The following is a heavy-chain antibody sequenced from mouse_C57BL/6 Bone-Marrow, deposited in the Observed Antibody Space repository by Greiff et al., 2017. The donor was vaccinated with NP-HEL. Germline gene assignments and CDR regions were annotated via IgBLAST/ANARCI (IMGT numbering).Heavy chain of an antibody. CDR2: INPNNGGT. J-gene: IGHJ3*01. Sequence: EVQLVESGPELVKPGASVKIPCKASGYTFTDYNMDWVKQSHGKSLEWIGDINPNNGGTIYNQKFKGKATLTVDKSSSTAYMELRSLTSEDTAVYYCARSLRSRTYWGQGTLVTVSA. D-gene: IGHD1-1*01. CDR3: ARSLRSRTY. V-gene: IGHV1-18*01. CDR1: GYTFTDYN.